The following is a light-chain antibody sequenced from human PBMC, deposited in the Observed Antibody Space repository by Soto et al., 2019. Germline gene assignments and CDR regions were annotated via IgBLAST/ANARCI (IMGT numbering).Light chain of an antibody. CDR2: GAS. CDR1: QSVSSSY. J-gene: IGKJ1*01. Sequence: EIVLTQSPGTLSLSRGERATLSCRASQSVSSSYLAWYQQKSGQAPRLLIYGASNRATGIPDRFSGSGSGTDFTVTISRLEPGGFAVYYCQQYGRTSWNFGQGTKVESK. V-gene: IGKV3-20*01. CDR3: QQYGRTSWN.